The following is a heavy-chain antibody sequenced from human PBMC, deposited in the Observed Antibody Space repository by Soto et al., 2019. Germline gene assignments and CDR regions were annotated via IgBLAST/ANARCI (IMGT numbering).Heavy chain of an antibody. V-gene: IGHV4-31*03. CDR3: ARCITMVRGVIRWFDP. D-gene: IGHD3-10*01. Sequence: QVQLQESGPGLVKPSQTLSLTCTVSGGSISSGGYYWSWIRQHPGKGLEWIGYIYYSGSTYYNPSLKSRVTISVDTSKYQFSLKLSSVTAADTAVYYCARCITMVRGVIRWFDPWGQGTLVTVSS. CDR1: GGSISSGGYY. CDR2: IYYSGST. J-gene: IGHJ5*02.